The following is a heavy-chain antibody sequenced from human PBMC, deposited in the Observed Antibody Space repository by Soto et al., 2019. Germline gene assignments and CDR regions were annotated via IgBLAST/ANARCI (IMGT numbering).Heavy chain of an antibody. Sequence: ASGKVSCKASGYTFTNYGVRWVRQAPGQGLEWVGWISTYNGRTYYAQKVQDRVTMTTDTSTSTAFMELRSLRSDDTAVYYCVRDWDCSAGSCYDCFDPWGQGTLVTGSS. J-gene: IGHJ5*02. CDR1: GYTFTNYG. CDR3: VRDWDCSAGSCYDCFDP. V-gene: IGHV1-18*01. D-gene: IGHD2-15*01. CDR2: ISTYNGRT.